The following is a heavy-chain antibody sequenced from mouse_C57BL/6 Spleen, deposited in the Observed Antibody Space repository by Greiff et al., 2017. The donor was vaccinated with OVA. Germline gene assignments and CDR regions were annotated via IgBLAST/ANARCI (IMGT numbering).Heavy chain of an antibody. D-gene: IGHD2-14*01. CDR3: ARIPCRVGYYWYFDV. Sequence: QVQLQQPGAELVMPGASVKLSCKASGYTFTSYWMHWVKQRPGQGLEWIGEIDPSDSYPNYNQKFKGKSTLTVDQSSSTAYMQLSRLTSEDSAVYYCARIPCRVGYYWYFDVWGTGTTVTVSS. CDR1: GYTFTSYW. J-gene: IGHJ1*03. CDR2: IDPSDSYP. V-gene: IGHV1-69*01.